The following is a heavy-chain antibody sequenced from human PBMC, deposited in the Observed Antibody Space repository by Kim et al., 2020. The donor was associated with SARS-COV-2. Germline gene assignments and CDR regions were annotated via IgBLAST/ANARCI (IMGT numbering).Heavy chain of an antibody. D-gene: IGHD3-22*01. CDR3: ARCLRDYYDSSGYYCGFDY. CDR1: GYTFTSYG. V-gene: IGHV1-18*01. J-gene: IGHJ4*02. Sequence: ASVKVSCKASGYTFTSYGISWVRQAPGQGLEWMGWISAYNGNTNYAQKLQGRVTMTTDTSTSTAYMELRSLRSDDTAVYYCARCLRDYYDSSGYYCGFDYWGQGTLVTVSS. CDR2: ISAYNGNT.